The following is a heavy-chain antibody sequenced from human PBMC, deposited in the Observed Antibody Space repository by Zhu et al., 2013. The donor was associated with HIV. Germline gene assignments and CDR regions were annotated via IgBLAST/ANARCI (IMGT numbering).Heavy chain of an antibody. CDR3: ARDRTTVSYGMDV. CDR1: GVTFNRFA. CDR2: IIPMLATA. V-gene: IGHV1-69*01. D-gene: IGHD4-17*01. J-gene: IGHJ6*02. Sequence: QVQLTQSGAEVKKPGSSVKVSCRASGVTFNRFAFNWVRQAPGQGPEWMGGIIPMLATANYAQKFQGRVTITADESTSTAYMELSSLRSEDTAVYYCARDRTTVSYGMDVWGQGTTVTVSS.